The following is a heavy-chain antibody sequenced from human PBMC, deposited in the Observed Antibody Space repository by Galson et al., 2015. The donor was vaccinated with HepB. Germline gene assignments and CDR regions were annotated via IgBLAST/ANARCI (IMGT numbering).Heavy chain of an antibody. CDR3: AITGYSSSWYSDY. J-gene: IGHJ4*02. Sequence: SVKVSCKASGGTFSSYAISWVRQAPGQGLEWMGGIIPIFGTANYAQKFQGRVTITADESTSTAYMELSSLRSEDTAVYYCAITGYSSSWYSDYWGQGTLVTVSS. CDR2: IIPIFGTA. D-gene: IGHD6-13*01. V-gene: IGHV1-69*13. CDR1: GGTFSSYA.